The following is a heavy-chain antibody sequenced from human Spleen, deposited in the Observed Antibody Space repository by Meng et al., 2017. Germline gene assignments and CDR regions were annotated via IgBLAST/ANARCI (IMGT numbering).Heavy chain of an antibody. CDR2: ISAYNGNT. CDR1: GYTLTELS. CDR3: ARGDDRFDN. Sequence: ASVKVSCKVSGYTLTELSMHWVRQAPGQGLEWMGWISAYNGNTNYAQKVQGRVTMTTDTSTSTAYMELRSLRSDDTAVYYCARGDDRFDNWGQGTLVTVSS. V-gene: IGHV1-18*01. D-gene: IGHD3-3*01. J-gene: IGHJ4*02.